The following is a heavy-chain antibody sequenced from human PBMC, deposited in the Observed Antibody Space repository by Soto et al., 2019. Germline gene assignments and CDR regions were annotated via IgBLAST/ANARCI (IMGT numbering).Heavy chain of an antibody. CDR1: GFTFSSYW. D-gene: IGHD2-8*01. V-gene: IGHV3-74*01. J-gene: IGHJ4*02. CDR3: ARVPTGKYGVWNY. Sequence: EEQLVESGGGLVQPGGSLRLSCAASGFTFSSYWMHWVRQAPGKGLVWVSRINPGGSITAYADSVKGRFNNSRDNAKNTLYLQMNTLRGDDTAVYYCARVPTGKYGVWNYWGQGTLVTVSS. CDR2: INPGGSIT.